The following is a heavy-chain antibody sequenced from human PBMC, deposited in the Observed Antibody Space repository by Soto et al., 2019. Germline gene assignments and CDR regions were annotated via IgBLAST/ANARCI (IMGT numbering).Heavy chain of an antibody. V-gene: IGHV1-2*04. J-gene: IGHJ4*02. CDR2: INPNSGGT. CDR1: GYTFTGYY. Sequence: GASVKVSCKASGYTFTGYYMHWVRQAPGQGLEWMGWINPNSGGTNYAQKFQGWVTMTRDTSISTAYMELSRLRSDDTAVYYCARDPYPTVPAARGFDYWGQGTLVTVSS. D-gene: IGHD2-2*01. CDR3: ARDPYPTVPAARGFDY.